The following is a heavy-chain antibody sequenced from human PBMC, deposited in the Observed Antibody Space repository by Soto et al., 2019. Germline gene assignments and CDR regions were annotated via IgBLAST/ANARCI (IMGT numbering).Heavy chain of an antibody. CDR1: GGSFSGYY. D-gene: IGHD3-22*01. CDR2: VSFSGST. Sequence: SETLSLTCAVFGGSFSGYYWNWIRQSPGKELEWIGYVSFSGSTSYNPSLKSRVTISVDTSKNQFSLKLSSVTAADTAVYYCARSREMYYYDSSGYYAHWGQGTLVTVSS. CDR3: ARSREMYYYDSSGYYAH. V-gene: IGHV4-59*01. J-gene: IGHJ4*02.